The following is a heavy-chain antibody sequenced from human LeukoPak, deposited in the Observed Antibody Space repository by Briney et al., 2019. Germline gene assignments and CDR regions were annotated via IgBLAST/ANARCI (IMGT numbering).Heavy chain of an antibody. CDR3: ARVFGIAVASRGFDY. D-gene: IGHD6-19*01. V-gene: IGHV1-18*01. CDR2: ISAYNGNT. Sequence: GASVKVSCKASGYTFTSYGISWVRQAPGQGLEWMGWISAYNGNTNYAQKLQGRVTMTTDTSTSTAYMELRSLRSDDTAVYYCARVFGIAVASRGFDYWGQGTLVTASS. CDR1: GYTFTSYG. J-gene: IGHJ4*02.